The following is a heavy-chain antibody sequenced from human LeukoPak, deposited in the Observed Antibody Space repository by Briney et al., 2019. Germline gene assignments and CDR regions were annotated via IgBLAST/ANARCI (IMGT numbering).Heavy chain of an antibody. V-gene: IGHV4-59*11. CDR1: GGSISSHY. D-gene: IGHD3-3*01. CDR2: IYYSGST. J-gene: IGHJ3*02. CDR3: AGPYYDLWSGYNGAFDI. Sequence: SETLSLTCTVSGGSISSHYWSWIRQPPGKGLEWIGYIYYSGSTNYNPSLKSRVTISVDTSKNQFSLKLSSVTAADTAVYYCAGPYYDLWSGYNGAFDIWGQGTMVTVSS.